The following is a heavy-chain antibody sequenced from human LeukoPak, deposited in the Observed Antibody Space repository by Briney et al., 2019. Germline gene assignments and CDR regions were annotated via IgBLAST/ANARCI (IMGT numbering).Heavy chain of an antibody. CDR1: GFTFNNAW. CDR2: IKQDGSEK. J-gene: IGHJ4*02. V-gene: IGHV3-7*05. Sequence: GRSLRLSCAASGFTFNNAWMRWVRHAPGKGLEWVANIKQDGSEKYYADSVKGRFTISRDNAKSSLYLQLNSLRVEDTAVYHCASTQTFDYWGQGTLVTVPS. CDR3: ASTQTFDY.